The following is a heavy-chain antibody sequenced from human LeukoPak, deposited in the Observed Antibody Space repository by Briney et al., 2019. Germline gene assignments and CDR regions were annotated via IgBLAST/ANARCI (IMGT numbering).Heavy chain of an antibody. V-gene: IGHV3-53*01. D-gene: IGHD6-19*01. CDR2: IYSGGNT. J-gene: IGHJ4*02. CDR1: GFTVSSSY. CDR3: AKDARRTDGWYFFDL. Sequence: GGSLRLSCAASGFTVSSSYMSWVRQAPGKRLEWVSVIYSGGNTYYADSVKGRFTISRDNSKNTLYLQMISLRAEDTAVYYCAKDARRTDGWYFFDLWGQGTLVTVSS.